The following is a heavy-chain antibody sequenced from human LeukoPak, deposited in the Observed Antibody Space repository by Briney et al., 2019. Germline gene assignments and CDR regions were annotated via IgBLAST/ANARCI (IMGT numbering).Heavy chain of an antibody. CDR3: ARWNYGSGTEGVNWFDP. J-gene: IGHJ5*02. CDR1: GYTFTSYG. CDR2: ISAYNGNT. Sequence: ASVKVSCKASGYTFTSYGISWVRQAPGQGREWMGWISAYNGNTNYAQKLQGRVTMTTDTSTSTAYMELRSLRSDDTAVYYCARWNYGSGTEGVNWFDPWGQGTLVTVSS. D-gene: IGHD3-10*01. V-gene: IGHV1-18*01.